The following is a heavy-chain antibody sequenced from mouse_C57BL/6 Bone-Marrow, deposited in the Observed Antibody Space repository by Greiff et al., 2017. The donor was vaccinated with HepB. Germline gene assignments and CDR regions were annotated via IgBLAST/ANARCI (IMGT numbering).Heavy chain of an antibody. CDR3: ARCDYDPAWFAY. CDR2: IDPSDSYT. CDR1: GYTFTSYW. V-gene: IGHV1-69*01. Sequence: QVHVKQPGAELVMPGASVKLSCKASGYTFTSYWMHWVKQRPGQGLEWIGEIDPSDSYTNYTQKFKGKSTLTVDKSSITAYLQLSSLTSEDSAVYYCARCDYDPAWFAYWGQGTLVTVSA. J-gene: IGHJ3*01. D-gene: IGHD2-4*01.